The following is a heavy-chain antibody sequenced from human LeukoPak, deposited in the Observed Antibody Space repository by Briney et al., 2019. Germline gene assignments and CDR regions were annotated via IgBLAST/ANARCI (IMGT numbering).Heavy chain of an antibody. CDR1: GYSFTSYW. CDR2: IYPGDSDI. J-gene: IGHJ4*02. D-gene: IGHD3-22*01. Sequence: GESLKISCKGSGYSFTSYWIGWVRQMPGKGLEWMGIIYPGDSDIRDSPSFHGQVTISADKSINTAYLQWSSLKASDTAMYYCVRQNYYDSTAYYLNWGQGTLVTVSP. V-gene: IGHV5-51*01. CDR3: VRQNYYDSTAYYLN.